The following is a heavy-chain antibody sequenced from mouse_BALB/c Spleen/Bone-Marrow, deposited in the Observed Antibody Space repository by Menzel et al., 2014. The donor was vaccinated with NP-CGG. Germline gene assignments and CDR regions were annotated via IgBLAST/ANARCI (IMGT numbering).Heavy chain of an antibody. CDR2: INYSGIT. CDR1: GYSITSDYA. Sequence: EVKLMESGPGLVKPSQSLSLTCTVTGYSITSDYAWNWIRQFPGNKLEWMGSINYSGITTYNPSLKSRISITRDTSKNQFFLQLNSVTTEDTDTYYCARGRDYFDYWGQGTTLTVSS. CDR3: ARGRDYFDY. J-gene: IGHJ2*01. V-gene: IGHV3-2*02.